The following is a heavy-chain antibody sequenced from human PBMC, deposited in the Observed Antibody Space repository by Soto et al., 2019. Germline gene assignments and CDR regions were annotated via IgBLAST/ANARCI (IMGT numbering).Heavy chain of an antibody. V-gene: IGHV3-9*01. CDR2: ISWNSGSI. Sequence: EVQLVESGGGLVQPGRSLRLSCAASGFTFDDYAMHWVRQAPGKGLGWVSGISWNSGSIGYADSVKGRFTISRDNAKNSLYLQMNSLRAEDTALYYCAKDIWGAVAGTRVDYWGQGTLVTVSS. D-gene: IGHD6-19*01. J-gene: IGHJ4*02. CDR3: AKDIWGAVAGTRVDY. CDR1: GFTFDDYA.